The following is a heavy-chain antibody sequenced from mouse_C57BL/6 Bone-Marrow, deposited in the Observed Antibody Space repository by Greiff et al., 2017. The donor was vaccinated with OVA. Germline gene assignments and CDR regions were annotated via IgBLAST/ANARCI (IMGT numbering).Heavy chain of an antibody. CDR1: GYTFTSYW. J-gene: IGHJ2*01. CDR2: IHPNSGST. V-gene: IGHV1-64*01. CDR3: ARGGYDGYYLFFDY. Sequence: QVQLQQPGAELVKPGASVKLSCKASGYTFTSYWMHWVKQRPGQGLEWIGMIHPNSGSTNYNEKFKSKATLTVDKSSSTAYMQLSSLTSEDSAVYYCARGGYDGYYLFFDYWGQGTTLTVSS. D-gene: IGHD2-3*01.